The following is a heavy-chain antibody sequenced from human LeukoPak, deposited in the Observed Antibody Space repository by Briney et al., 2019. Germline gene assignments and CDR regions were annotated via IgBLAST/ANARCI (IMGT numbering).Heavy chain of an antibody. V-gene: IGHV4-59*08. Sequence: PSETLSLTCTVSGGSVSGYYWSWIRQPPGKGLEWIGYIYNIGTTLYSPSLKSRVTMSEDMSENQISLKLSSVTAADTAVYCCARHDVVPVIRRGFDFWGRGTLVTVSS. D-gene: IGHD2-21*02. CDR3: ARHDVVPVIRRGFDF. CDR2: IYNIGTT. CDR1: GGSVSGYY. J-gene: IGHJ4*02.